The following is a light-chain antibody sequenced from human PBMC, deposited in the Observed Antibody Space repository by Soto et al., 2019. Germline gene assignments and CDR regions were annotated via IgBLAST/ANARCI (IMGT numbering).Light chain of an antibody. V-gene: IGLV1-47*01. CDR3: STYTTSNSVV. J-gene: IGLJ2*01. CDR1: SSNIGSNY. Sequence: QAVVTQPPSASGTPGRRVTISCSGSSSNIGSNYVYWYHQLPGTAPKLVIYRNNQRPSGVPDRISGSKSGTSASLAISGLRSEDEADYYCSTYTTSNSVVFGGGTKLTVL. CDR2: RNN.